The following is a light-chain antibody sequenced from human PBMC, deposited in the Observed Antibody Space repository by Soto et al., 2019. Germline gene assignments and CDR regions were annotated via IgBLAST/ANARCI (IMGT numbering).Light chain of an antibody. CDR3: QQYQFGTSQA. CDR2: GAS. Sequence: ENLLTQSPGTLSLSPGERSALSCRASQSISSNYLAWYQQKPGQAPRLLVYGASSRATGIPDRFSGSGSGTDFTLTISRLEPEDFAVYYCQQYQFGTSQAFGQGTKVDIK. CDR1: QSISSNY. V-gene: IGKV3-20*01. J-gene: IGKJ1*01.